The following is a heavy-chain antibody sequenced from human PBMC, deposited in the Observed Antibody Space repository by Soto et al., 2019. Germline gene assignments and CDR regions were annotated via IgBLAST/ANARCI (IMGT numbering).Heavy chain of an antibody. D-gene: IGHD3-10*01. Sequence: PGESLKISCKGSGYSFTSYWIGWVRQMPGKGLEWMGIIYPGDSDTRYSPSFQGQVTISADKSISTAYLQWSSLKASDTAMYYCARRGGSSGSYGYYYYYGMDVWGQGTTVTVSS. CDR3: ARRGGSSGSYGYYYYYGMDV. V-gene: IGHV5-51*01. CDR1: GYSFTSYW. J-gene: IGHJ6*02. CDR2: IYPGDSDT.